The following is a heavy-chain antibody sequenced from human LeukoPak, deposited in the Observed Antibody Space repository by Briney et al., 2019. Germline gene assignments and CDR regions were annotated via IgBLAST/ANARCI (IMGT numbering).Heavy chain of an antibody. CDR3: ARAAGMDV. CDR2: VSYAGSNK. V-gene: IGHV3-30*04. J-gene: IGHJ6*02. CDR1: GFTFNNYA. Sequence: GGSLRLSCAASGFTFNNYAMHWVRQAPGKGLEWVAVVSYAGSNKYYADSVKGRFTISRDKSKNTLYLQMNSRRPDDTAVYYCARAAGMDVWGQGTTVTVSS.